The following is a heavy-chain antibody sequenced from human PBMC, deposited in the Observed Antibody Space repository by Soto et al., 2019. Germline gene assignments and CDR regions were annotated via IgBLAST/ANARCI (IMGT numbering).Heavy chain of an antibody. J-gene: IGHJ4*02. Sequence: QVQLQESGPGLVKPSQTLSLTCTVSGGSISSGGYYWSWIRQHPGKGLEWIGYIYYSGSTYYNPSLKSRVTISVDTSKNQFSLKLSSVTAADTAVYYCARAMSGYDHQEHYFDYWGQGTLVTVSS. CDR1: GGSISSGGYY. CDR2: IYYSGST. CDR3: ARAMSGYDHQEHYFDY. D-gene: IGHD5-12*01. V-gene: IGHV4-31*03.